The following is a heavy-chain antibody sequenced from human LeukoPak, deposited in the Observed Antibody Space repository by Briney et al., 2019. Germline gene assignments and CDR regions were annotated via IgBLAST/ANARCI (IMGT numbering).Heavy chain of an antibody. V-gene: IGHV1-18*01. D-gene: IGHD4-23*01. CDR1: GYTFTSYG. Sequence: ASVKVSCKASGYTFTSYGISWVRQAPGQGLEWMGWISAYNGNTNYAQKFQGRVTITADESTSTACMELSSLRSEDTAVYYCARSRITVVTPVYYFDYWGQGTLVTVSS. J-gene: IGHJ4*02. CDR3: ARSRITVVTPVYYFDY. CDR2: ISAYNGNT.